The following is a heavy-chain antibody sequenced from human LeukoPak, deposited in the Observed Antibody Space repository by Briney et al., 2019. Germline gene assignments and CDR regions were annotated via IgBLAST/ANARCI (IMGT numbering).Heavy chain of an antibody. CDR3: ARRVAVARRDAFDI. CDR1: GYTFTIYG. V-gene: IGHV1-18*01. J-gene: IGHJ3*02. Sequence: ASVKVSCKASGYTFTIYGISWVRRAPGQGLEWMGWISAYNGNTNYAQKLQGRVTMSTDTSTGTAYMELRSLRSDDTAVYYCARRVAVARRDAFDIWGQGTMVTVSS. CDR2: ISAYNGNT. D-gene: IGHD6-19*01.